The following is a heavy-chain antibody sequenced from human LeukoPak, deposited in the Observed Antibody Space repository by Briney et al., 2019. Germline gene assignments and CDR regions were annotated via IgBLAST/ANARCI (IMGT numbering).Heavy chain of an antibody. J-gene: IGHJ3*02. CDR1: GFTFTSSA. D-gene: IGHD3-16*01. CDR2: IVVGSGNT. V-gene: IGHV1-58*02. Sequence: GTSVKVSCKASGFTFTSSAMQWVRQARGQRLEWIGWIVVGSGNTNYAQKFQERVAITRDMSTSTAYMELSSLRSEDTAVYYCASEITFGGVKSEFDAFDIWGQGTMVTVSS. CDR3: ASEITFGGVKSEFDAFDI.